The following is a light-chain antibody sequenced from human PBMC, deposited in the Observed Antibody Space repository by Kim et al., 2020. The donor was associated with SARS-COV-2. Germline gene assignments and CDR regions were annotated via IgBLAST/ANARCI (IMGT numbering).Light chain of an antibody. J-gene: IGLJ2*01. Sequence: SVPPGQTASITCSGDKLGAKYACCYKQKPGQSPVLVIYQDSKRPSGIPARFSGSNSGNTATLTISGTQAMDEADYYCQAWDNSAVVFGGGTQLTVL. CDR1: KLGAKY. V-gene: IGLV3-1*01. CDR3: QAWDNSAVV. CDR2: QDS.